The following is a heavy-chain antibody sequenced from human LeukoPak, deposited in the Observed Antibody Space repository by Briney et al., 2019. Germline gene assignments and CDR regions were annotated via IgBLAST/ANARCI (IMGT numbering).Heavy chain of an antibody. CDR1: GYTFTSYG. CDR2: ISAYSGNT. D-gene: IGHD3-10*01. Sequence: ASVKVSCKASGYTFTSYGISWVRQAPGQGLEWMGWISAYSGNTNYAQKLQGRVTMTTDTSAYMELRSLRSDDTAVYYCARDQRAYYYGSGSYPGDAFDIWGQGTMVTVSS. CDR3: ARDQRAYYYGSGSYPGDAFDI. J-gene: IGHJ3*02. V-gene: IGHV1-18*01.